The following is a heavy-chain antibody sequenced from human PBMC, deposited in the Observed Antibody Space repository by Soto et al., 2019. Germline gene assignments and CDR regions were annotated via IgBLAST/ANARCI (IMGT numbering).Heavy chain of an antibody. CDR3: AAGVGATIDWFDP. D-gene: IGHD1-26*01. J-gene: IGHJ5*02. CDR2: IVVGSGNT. CDR1: GFTFTSSA. Sequence: SVKVSCKASGFTFTSSAVQWVRQARGQRLEWIGWIVVGSGNTNYAQKFQERVTITRDMSTSTAYIELSSLRSEDTAVYYCAAGVGATIDWFDPLGQGTLVTVSS. V-gene: IGHV1-58*01.